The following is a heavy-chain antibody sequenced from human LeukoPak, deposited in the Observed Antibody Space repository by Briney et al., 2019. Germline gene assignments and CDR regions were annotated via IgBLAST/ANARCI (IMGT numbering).Heavy chain of an antibody. CDR2: INHSGST. CDR3: ARAGKITIFGVVTKNWFDP. J-gene: IGHJ5*02. Sequence: SETLSLTCTVSGGSISSYYWSWIRQPPGKGLEWIGEINHSGSTNYNPSLKSRVTISVDTSKNQFSLKLSSVTAADTAVYYCARAGKITIFGVVTKNWFDPWGQGTLVTVSS. CDR1: GGSISSYY. V-gene: IGHV4-34*01. D-gene: IGHD3-3*01.